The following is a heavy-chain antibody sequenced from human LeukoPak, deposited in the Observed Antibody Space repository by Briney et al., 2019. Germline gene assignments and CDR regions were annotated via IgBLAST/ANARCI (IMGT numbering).Heavy chain of an antibody. J-gene: IGHJ4*02. CDR1: GFTFGDDY. Sequence: GGSLRLSCAVSGFTFGDDYMSWIRQAPGQGLEWDSYISNSGGYTNYADSVAGRFTISRDNAENSLYLQMNSLRAEDTAVYYCARSRGAGPGAYFDYWGQGTLVTVTS. CDR2: ISNSGGYT. D-gene: IGHD6-19*01. CDR3: ARSRGAGPGAYFDY. V-gene: IGHV3-11*03.